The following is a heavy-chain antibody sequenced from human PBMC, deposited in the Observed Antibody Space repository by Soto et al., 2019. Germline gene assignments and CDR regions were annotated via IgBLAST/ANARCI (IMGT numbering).Heavy chain of an antibody. CDR3: ASLSY. V-gene: IGHV3-53*01. J-gene: IGHJ4*02. CDR2: IYSDGTT. Sequence: GVPMRLSCTVSGFPVSSNYMNWVRQAPGEGLEWVSIIYSDGTTSYADSVKGRFNISRDNFKNTLHLQMNSLRAEDTAVYYCASLSYWGQGTLVTVSS. CDR1: GFPVSSNY.